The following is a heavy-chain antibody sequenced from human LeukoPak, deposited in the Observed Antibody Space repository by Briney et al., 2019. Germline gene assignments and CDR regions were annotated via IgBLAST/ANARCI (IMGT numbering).Heavy chain of an antibody. D-gene: IGHD6-6*01. CDR1: GFTFSSSA. V-gene: IGHV3-33*08. CDR3: ARDVVPNYYYYGMDV. J-gene: IGHJ6*02. CDR2: IWYDGSNK. Sequence: GGSLRLSCAASGFTFSSSAMSWVRQVPGKGLEWVAVIWYDGSNKYYADSVKGRFTISRDNSKNTLYLQMNSLRAEDTAVYYCARDVVPNYYYYGMDVWGQGATVTVSS.